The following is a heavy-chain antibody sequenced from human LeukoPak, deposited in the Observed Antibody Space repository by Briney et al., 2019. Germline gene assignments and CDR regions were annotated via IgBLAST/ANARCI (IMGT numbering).Heavy chain of an antibody. J-gene: IGHJ4*02. CDR3: ARGGEGILTGYYFDY. CDR1: GGSISPYY. Sequence: PSETLSLTCTVSGGSISPYYWSWIRQPPGKGLEWIGYIHYSGSTNYNPSLKSRVSMSVDTSKNQFSLKLSSVTAADTAVYYCARGGEGILTGYYFDYWGQGTLVTVSS. V-gene: IGHV4-59*12. D-gene: IGHD3-9*01. CDR2: IHYSGST.